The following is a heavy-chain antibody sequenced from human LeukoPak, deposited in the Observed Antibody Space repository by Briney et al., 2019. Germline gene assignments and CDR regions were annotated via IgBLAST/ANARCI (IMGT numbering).Heavy chain of an antibody. CDR3: ARDRSMMHWYVGSYMDV. CDR1: GYTFTSYA. Sequence: ASVKVSCKASGYTFTSYALNWVRQAPGQGLEWMGWINTNTGNPTYAQGFTGRFVFSLDTSVSTAYLQISSLKAEDTAVYYCARDRSMMHWYVGSYMDVWGKGTTVTVSS. CDR2: INTNTGNP. V-gene: IGHV7-4-1*02. D-gene: IGHD3-22*01. J-gene: IGHJ6*03.